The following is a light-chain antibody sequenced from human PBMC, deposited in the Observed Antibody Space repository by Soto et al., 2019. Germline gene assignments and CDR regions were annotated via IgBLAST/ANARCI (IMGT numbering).Light chain of an antibody. V-gene: IGLV1-40*01. Sequence: QSVLTQPPLVSGAPGQGVTISCTGSSSNIGAGYDVHWYQQLPGAAPKLLIFANNNRPSGVPDRFSGSKSGSSASLAITGLQAEDEGDYYCQSYDSSLTGGIFGGGTKLTVL. CDR1: SSNIGAGYD. J-gene: IGLJ2*01. CDR2: ANN. CDR3: QSYDSSLTGGI.